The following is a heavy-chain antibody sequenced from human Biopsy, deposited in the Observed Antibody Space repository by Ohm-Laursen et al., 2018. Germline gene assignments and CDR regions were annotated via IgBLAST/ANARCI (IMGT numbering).Heavy chain of an antibody. CDR1: GFSFSNYG. V-gene: IGHV3-30*03. CDR2: ISHGGNDE. CDR3: ARGLSSGWYGYFDV. Sequence: SLRLSCAASGFSFSNYGMHWVRQAPGKGLEWVALISHGGNDEYYADSVEGRFTISRDNSKNTLYLQINTLTLEDTAFYYCARGLSSGWYGYFDVWGRGTLVTVSS. J-gene: IGHJ2*01. D-gene: IGHD6-19*01.